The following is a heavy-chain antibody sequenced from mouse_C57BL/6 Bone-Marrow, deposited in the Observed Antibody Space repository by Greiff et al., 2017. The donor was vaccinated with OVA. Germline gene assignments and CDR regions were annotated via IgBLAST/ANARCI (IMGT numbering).Heavy chain of an antibody. CDR1: GYTFTSYW. D-gene: IGHD1-1*01. CDR3: AIRYYGSSPFAY. CDR2: IHPSDSDT. V-gene: IGHV1-74*01. Sequence: VQLQQPGAELVKPGASVKVSCKASGYTFTSYWMHWVKQRPGQGLEWIGRIHPSDSDTNYNQKFKGKATLTVDQSSRTAYMQLSSLTSEDSAVYYCAIRYYGSSPFAYWGQGTLVTVSA. J-gene: IGHJ3*01.